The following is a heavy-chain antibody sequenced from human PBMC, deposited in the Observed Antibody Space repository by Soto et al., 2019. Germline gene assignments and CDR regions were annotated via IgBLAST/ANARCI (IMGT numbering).Heavy chain of an antibody. Sequence: GGSLRLSCAASGFTFSSYGMHWVRQAPGKGLEWVAVIWYDGSNKYYADSVKGRFTISRDNSKNTLYLQMNSLRAEDTAVYYCARGGMSRSSWTGLDYWGQGELVTVS. CDR1: GFTFSSYG. CDR2: IWYDGSNK. CDR3: ARGGMSRSSWTGLDY. J-gene: IGHJ4*02. V-gene: IGHV3-33*01. D-gene: IGHD6-13*01.